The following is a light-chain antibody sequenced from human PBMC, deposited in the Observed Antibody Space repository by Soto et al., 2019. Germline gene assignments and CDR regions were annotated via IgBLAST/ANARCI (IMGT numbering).Light chain of an antibody. CDR2: DAS. CDR3: QKCDSMPT. V-gene: IGKV1-33*01. CDR1: HDITSY. Sequence: DIQMTQSPSSLSVSVGDRVTITCQASHDITSYLNWYQHKPGKAPKLLISDASILEAGVPSRIRGSGAGTDFTITIRSLEPEDVSTYYYQKCDSMPTFGHGTTVDFK. J-gene: IGKJ3*01.